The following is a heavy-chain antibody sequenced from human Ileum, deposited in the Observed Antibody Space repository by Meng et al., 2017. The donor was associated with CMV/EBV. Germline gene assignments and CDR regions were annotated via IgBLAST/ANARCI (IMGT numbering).Heavy chain of an antibody. Sequence: GESLKISCAASGFSFRTFDMSWVRQAPGRGLEWVSVIIGRDGGGRHGTSYYSDSVRCRFTISNDSSKDTLYLDMSNLRADDTALYFCVKGAWLDYWGQGALVTVSS. V-gene: IGHV3-23*01. CDR3: VKGAWLDY. CDR2: IIGRDGGGRHGTS. D-gene: IGHD6-19*01. CDR1: GFSFRTFD. J-gene: IGHJ4*02.